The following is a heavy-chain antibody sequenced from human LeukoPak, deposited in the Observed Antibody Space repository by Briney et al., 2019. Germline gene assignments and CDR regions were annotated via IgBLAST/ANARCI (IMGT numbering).Heavy chain of an antibody. CDR1: GGSISSYY. V-gene: IGHV4-59*08. Sequence: PSETLSLTCTVSGGSISSYYWSWIRQPPGKGLEWIGYTYYSGSTNYNPSLKSRVTISVDTSKNQFSLKLSSVTAADTAVYYCARHLIGEIDYWGQGTLVTVSS. J-gene: IGHJ4*02. D-gene: IGHD4-17*01. CDR2: TYYSGST. CDR3: ARHLIGEIDY.